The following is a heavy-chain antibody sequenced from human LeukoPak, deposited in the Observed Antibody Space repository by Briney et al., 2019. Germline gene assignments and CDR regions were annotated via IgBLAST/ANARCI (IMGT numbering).Heavy chain of an antibody. CDR3: AKGLRLDLGELSTFDY. J-gene: IGHJ4*02. CDR2: ISYDGSFK. Sequence: GGSLRLSCAASGFIFSTYAMHGVRQSPDKGLEWVASISYDGSFKYYVDSVKGRFTISRDNSKNTLYLQMNSLRPEDTAVYYCAKGLRLDLGELSTFDYWGQGTLVTVSS. V-gene: IGHV3-30*18. CDR1: GFIFSTYA. D-gene: IGHD3-16*02.